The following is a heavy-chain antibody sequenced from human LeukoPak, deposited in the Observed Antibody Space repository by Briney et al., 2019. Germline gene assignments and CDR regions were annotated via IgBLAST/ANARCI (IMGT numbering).Heavy chain of an antibody. D-gene: IGHD6-19*01. CDR1: GGSFSGYY. V-gene: IGHV4-34*01. CDR3: ARGRIAVAGGTYADY. Sequence: SETLSLTCAVYGGSFSGYYWSWIRQPPGKGLEWIGEINHSESTNYNPSLKSRVTISVDTSKNQFSLKLSSVTAADTAVYYCARGRIAVAGGTYADYWGQGTLVTVSS. CDR2: INHSEST. J-gene: IGHJ4*02.